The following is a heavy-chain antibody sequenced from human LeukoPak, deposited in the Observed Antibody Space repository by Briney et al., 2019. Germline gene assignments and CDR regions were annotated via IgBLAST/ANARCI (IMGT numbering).Heavy chain of an antibody. D-gene: IGHD1-20*01. CDR3: AKDRLITGKISYNWFDP. CDR2: FSGSGGST. Sequence: GGSLRLSCAASGFTFISYAMSWVRQAPGKGLEWVSAFSGSGGSTSYAASVKGRLTISRDNSKNTLYLQMNSLRAEDTAVYYCAKDRLITGKISYNWFDPWGQGTLVTVSS. V-gene: IGHV3-23*01. J-gene: IGHJ5*02. CDR1: GFTFISYA.